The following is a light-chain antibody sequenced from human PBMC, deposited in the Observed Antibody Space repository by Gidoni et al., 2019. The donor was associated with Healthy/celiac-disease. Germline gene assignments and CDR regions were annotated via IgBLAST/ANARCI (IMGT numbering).Light chain of an antibody. CDR1: QSISSW. V-gene: IGKV1-5*01. CDR2: DAS. Sequence: DIQMTQSPSTLSASVGDRVTITCRASQSISSWLAWYQQKPGKAPQLLIYDASSLESGVPSRFSGSGSGTEFTLTISSLQPDDFATYYCQQYNRYSYTFGQGTKLEIK. J-gene: IGKJ2*01. CDR3: QQYNRYSYT.